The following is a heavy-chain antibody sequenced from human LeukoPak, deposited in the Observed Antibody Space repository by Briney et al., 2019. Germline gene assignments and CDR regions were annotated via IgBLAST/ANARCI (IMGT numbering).Heavy chain of an antibody. D-gene: IGHD3-9*01. CDR3: AREGSGGTIYYFDY. CDR2: INHSGST. V-gene: IGHV4-34*01. Sequence: PSETLSLTCAVYGGSFSGYYWSWIRQPPGKGLEWIGEINHSGSTNYNPSLKSRVTISVDTSKNQFSLKLSSVTAADTAEYYCAREGSGGTIYYFDYWGQGTLVTVSS. J-gene: IGHJ4*02. CDR1: GGSFSGYY.